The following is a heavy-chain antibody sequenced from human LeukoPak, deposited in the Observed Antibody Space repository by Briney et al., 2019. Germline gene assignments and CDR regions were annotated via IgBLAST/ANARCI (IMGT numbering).Heavy chain of an antibody. CDR3: ARDRYGDGFAHFDY. Sequence: ASVKVSCKASGYTFSSYAMHWVRQAPGQGLEWMGWITPGGGTNYPQKFQGRVAITWDTSITTAYMDLSRLTPDDTAVYYCARDRYGDGFAHFDYWGQGALVTVSS. CDR2: ITPGGGT. J-gene: IGHJ4*02. D-gene: IGHD5-24*01. V-gene: IGHV1-2*02. CDR1: GYTFSSYA.